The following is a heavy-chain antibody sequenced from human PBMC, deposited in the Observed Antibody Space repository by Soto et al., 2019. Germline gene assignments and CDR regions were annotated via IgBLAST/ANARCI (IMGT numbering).Heavy chain of an antibody. CDR2: IYYSGST. V-gene: IGHV4-30-4*01. D-gene: IGHD4-17*01. Sequence: SETLSLTCTVSGGSISSGDYYWSWIRQPPGKGLEWIGYIYYSGSTYYNPSLKSRVTISVDTSKNQFSLKLSSVTAADTAVYYCARCTVTTQYGIDVSGQGTPVTVSS. CDR1: GGSISSGDYY. J-gene: IGHJ6*02. CDR3: ARCTVTTQYGIDV.